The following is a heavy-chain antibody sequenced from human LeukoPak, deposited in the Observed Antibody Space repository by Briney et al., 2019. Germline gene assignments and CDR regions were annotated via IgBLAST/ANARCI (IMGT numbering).Heavy chain of an antibody. J-gene: IGHJ5*02. D-gene: IGHD3-16*01. V-gene: IGHV3-21*01. CDR2: ISSSSSYI. CDR1: GFTFSSYS. Sequence: GGSLRLSCAASGFTFSSYSMNWVRQAPGKGLEWVSSISSSSSYIYYADSVKGRFTISRDNAKNSLFLQMNSLRAEDTAVYYCARDRYVWETVNTFLGIFDPWGQGTLVTVSS. CDR3: ARDRYVWETVNTFLGIFDP.